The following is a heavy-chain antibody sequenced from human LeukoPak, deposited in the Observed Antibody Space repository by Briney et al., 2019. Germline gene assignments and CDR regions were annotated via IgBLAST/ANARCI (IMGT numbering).Heavy chain of an antibody. CDR2: IYTSGST. Sequence: SETLSLTCTVSGGSISSYYWGWIRQPAGKGLEWIGRIYTSGSTNYNPSLKSRVTMSVDTSKNQFSLKLSSVTAADTAVYYCATIVVVPAAISEHWSWYFDLWGRGTLVTVSS. CDR3: ATIVVVPAAISEHWSWYFDL. V-gene: IGHV4-4*07. CDR1: GGSISSYY. J-gene: IGHJ2*01. D-gene: IGHD2-2*01.